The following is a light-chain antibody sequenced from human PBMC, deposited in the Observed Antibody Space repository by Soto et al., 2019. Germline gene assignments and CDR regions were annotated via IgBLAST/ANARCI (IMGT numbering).Light chain of an antibody. CDR1: SSDVGGYNY. CDR3: ASFTRSVTVV. Sequence: QSALTQPASVPGSPGQSITISCAGTSSDVGGYNYVSWYQQHPGKVPRLIISDVNKRPSGVSDRFSGSKSGNTASLTISGLQAEDEADYYCASFTRSVTVVFGGGTQLTVL. V-gene: IGLV2-14*03. J-gene: IGLJ2*01. CDR2: DVN.